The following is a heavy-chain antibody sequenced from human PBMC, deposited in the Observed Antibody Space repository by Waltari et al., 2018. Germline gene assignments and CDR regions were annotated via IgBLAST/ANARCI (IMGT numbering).Heavy chain of an antibody. D-gene: IGHD2-21*01. V-gene: IGHV3-15*01. CDR1: GFIFSNAW. Sequence: EVHLVESGGGLVTAEGSLSLSCAAPGFIFSNAWLGWVRQAPGKGLECVGRIKSKTNDETTDYAAPVKGRFIISRDDSKNTLYLQMNSLKTEDTAVYFCTTLDCGGDCHSTYWGQGTLVIVSS. CDR3: TTLDCGGDCHSTY. CDR2: IKSKTNDETT. J-gene: IGHJ4*02.